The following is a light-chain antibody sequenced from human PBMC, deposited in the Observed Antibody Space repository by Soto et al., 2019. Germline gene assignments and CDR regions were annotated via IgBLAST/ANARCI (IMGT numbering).Light chain of an antibody. CDR3: LQYNTFPHT. J-gene: IGKJ2*01. CDR2: DAT. CDR1: QMIARW. Sequence: IQMTQSPSTLSASVGDTVTLTCRSSQMIARWLAWYQQKPGTAPRLIIYDATSLQSGVPSRFSASASGTDFPRTISSLHPDDFATYYCLQYNTFPHTFGQGTKLEI. V-gene: IGKV1-5*01.